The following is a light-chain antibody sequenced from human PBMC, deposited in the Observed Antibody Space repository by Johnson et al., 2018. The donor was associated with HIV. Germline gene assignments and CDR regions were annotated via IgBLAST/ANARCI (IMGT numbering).Light chain of an antibody. CDR2: ENN. CDR1: NSNIGNNF. J-gene: IGLJ1*01. CDR3: GTWDSSLSAHYV. V-gene: IGLV1-51*02. Sequence: QSVLTQPPSVSAAPGQKVTISCSGSNSNIGNNFVSWYQQFPGTAPRLLIYENNKRPSGIADRFSGSKSGTSATLAITGLQPGDEADYYCGTWDSSLSAHYVFGTGTKVTVL.